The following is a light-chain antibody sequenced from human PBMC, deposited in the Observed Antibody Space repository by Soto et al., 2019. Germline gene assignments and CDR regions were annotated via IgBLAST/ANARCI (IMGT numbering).Light chain of an antibody. Sequence: DIQMTQSPSALSASVGDRITITCRASESIDDRLAWYQQKTGKSPNLLMHDASTLESGVPSRFSRSGSGTEFSLTITSLQPDDSATYYCQQYFSYAKTFGQGTKVEVK. J-gene: IGKJ1*01. V-gene: IGKV1-5*01. CDR2: DAS. CDR1: ESIDDR. CDR3: QQYFSYAKT.